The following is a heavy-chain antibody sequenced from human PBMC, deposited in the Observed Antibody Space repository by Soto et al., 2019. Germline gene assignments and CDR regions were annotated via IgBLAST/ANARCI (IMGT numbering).Heavy chain of an antibody. CDR2: IIPIFGTA. V-gene: IGHV1-69*01. D-gene: IGHD3-22*01. J-gene: IGHJ4*02. CDR1: GGTFSSYA. CDR3: AILGKYYDSSGFGFDY. Sequence: QVQLVQSGAEVKKPGSSVNVSCKASGGTFSSYAISWVRQAPGQGLEWMGGIIPIFGTANYAQKFQGRVTITADESTSTAYMELSSLRSEDTAVYYCAILGKYYDSSGFGFDYWGQGTLVTVSS.